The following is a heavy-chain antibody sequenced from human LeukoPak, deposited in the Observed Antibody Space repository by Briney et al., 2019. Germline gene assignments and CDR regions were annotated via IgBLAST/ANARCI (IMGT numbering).Heavy chain of an antibody. CDR3: ARIYSNYSPGYGMDV. Sequence: ASVKVSCKASGYTFTSYDINWVRQATGQGPEWMGWMNPNSGSTSYAQKFQGRVTMTRDTSTSTVYMELSSLRSEDTAVYYCARIYSNYSPGYGMDVWGQGTTVTVSS. V-gene: IGHV1-8*01. CDR1: GYTFTSYD. D-gene: IGHD4-11*01. J-gene: IGHJ6*02. CDR2: MNPNSGST.